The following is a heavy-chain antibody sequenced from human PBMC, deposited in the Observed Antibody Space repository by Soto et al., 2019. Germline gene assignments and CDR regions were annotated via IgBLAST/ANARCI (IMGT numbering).Heavy chain of an antibody. D-gene: IGHD2-15*01. V-gene: IGHV3-23*01. Sequence: EVQLLESGGALVQPGGSLRLSCAASGFTFSSYAMSWVRQAPGRGLEWVSLISGSGGGTYYADSVKGRFTISRDNSKNALYLQMNSLRAEDTAVFYCAKHLSNGSPAYWGQGTLVTVSS. CDR1: GFTFSSYA. CDR2: ISGSGGGT. CDR3: AKHLSNGSPAY. J-gene: IGHJ4*02.